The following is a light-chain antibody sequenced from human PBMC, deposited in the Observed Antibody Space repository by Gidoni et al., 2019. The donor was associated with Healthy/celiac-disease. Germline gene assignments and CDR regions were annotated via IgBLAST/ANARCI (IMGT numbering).Light chain of an antibody. J-gene: IGKJ2*03. CDR1: QSISSY. Sequence: DIQMTQSPSSLSASVGDRVTITCRASQSISSYLYWYQQKPGKAPKLLIYAASSLQSGVPSRFSGSGSGTDFTLTISSLQPEDFATYYCQQSYSTPRASFGQGTKLEIK. V-gene: IGKV1-39*01. CDR3: QQSYSTPRAS. CDR2: AAS.